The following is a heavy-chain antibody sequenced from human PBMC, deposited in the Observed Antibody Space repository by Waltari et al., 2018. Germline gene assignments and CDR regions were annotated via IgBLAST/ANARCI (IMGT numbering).Heavy chain of an antibody. D-gene: IGHD6-13*01. CDR1: GGSISSSSYY. CDR3: ASPRYIAAALEFDY. V-gene: IGHV4-39*01. Sequence: QLQLQESGPGLVKPSETLSLTCTVSGGSISSSSYYWGWIRQPPGKGLEWIGSIHYSGGTYYNPALKSRVPISVDTSKNQFSLKLSSVTAADTAVYYCASPRYIAAALEFDYWGQGTLVTVSS. J-gene: IGHJ4*02. CDR2: IHYSGGT.